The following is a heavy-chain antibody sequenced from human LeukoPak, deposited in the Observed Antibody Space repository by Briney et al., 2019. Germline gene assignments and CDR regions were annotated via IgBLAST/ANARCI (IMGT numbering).Heavy chain of an antibody. V-gene: IGHV1-2*02. D-gene: IGHD6-19*01. CDR2: INPNSGGT. CDR3: AREGRIAVAGVDY. Sequence: ASVKVSCKASGGTFSSYAISWVRQAPGQGLEWMGWINPNSGGTNYAQKFQGRVTMTRDTSISTAYMELSRLRSDDTAVYYCAREGRIAVAGVDYWGQGTLVTVSS. J-gene: IGHJ4*02. CDR1: GGTFSSYA.